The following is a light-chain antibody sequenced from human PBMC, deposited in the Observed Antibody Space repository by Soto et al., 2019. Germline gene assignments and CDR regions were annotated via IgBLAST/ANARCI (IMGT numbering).Light chain of an antibody. CDR3: SSFRSGGTRVL. CDR2: EVT. Sequence: QSVLTQPASVSGSPGQSITISCTGTSGDIGSYNRVSWYQQHPGKAPKLIIYEVTDRPSGVSYRFSGSKSGNTASLTISGLQVEDEADYYCSSFRSGGTRVLFGGGTKVTVL. V-gene: IGLV2-14*01. J-gene: IGLJ2*01. CDR1: SGDIGSYNR.